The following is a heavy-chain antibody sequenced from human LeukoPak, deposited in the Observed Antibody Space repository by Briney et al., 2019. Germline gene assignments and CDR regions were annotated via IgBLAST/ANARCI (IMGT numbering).Heavy chain of an antibody. Sequence: GGSLRLSCAASGFTFSSYSMNWVRQAPGKGLEWVSSISSSSSYIYYADSVKGRFTISRDNAKNSLYLQMNSLRAEDTAVYYCARDIVGATRAWASDIWGQGTMVTVSS. CDR1: GFTFSSYS. CDR3: ARDIVGATRAWASDI. CDR2: ISSSSSYI. D-gene: IGHD1-26*01. J-gene: IGHJ3*02. V-gene: IGHV3-21*01.